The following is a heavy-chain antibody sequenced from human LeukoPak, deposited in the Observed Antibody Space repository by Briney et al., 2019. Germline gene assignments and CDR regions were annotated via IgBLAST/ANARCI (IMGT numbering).Heavy chain of an antibody. CDR1: GYTFTSYY. V-gene: IGHV1-46*01. CDR3: ARDPGDGYGEYYYYYMDV. Sequence: GASVKVSCKASGYTFTSYYMHWVRQAPGQGLEWMGIINPSGGSTSYAQKFQGRVTMTRDMSTSTVYMELSSLRSEDTAVYYCARDPGDGYGEYYYYYMDVWGKGTTVTVSS. J-gene: IGHJ6*03. D-gene: IGHD4-17*01. CDR2: INPSGGST.